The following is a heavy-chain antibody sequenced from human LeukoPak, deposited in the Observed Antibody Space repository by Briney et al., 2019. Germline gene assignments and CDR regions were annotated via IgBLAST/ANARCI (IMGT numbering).Heavy chain of an antibody. Sequence: SETLSLTCTVSGGSISSYYWSWIRQPPGKGLEWIGYIYYSGSTNYNPSLKSRVTISVDTSKNQFSLKLSSVTAADTAVYYCARSVGGYDDYWGQGTLVTVSS. V-gene: IGHV4-59*01. D-gene: IGHD3-22*01. CDR2: IYYSGST. J-gene: IGHJ4*02. CDR1: GGSISSYY. CDR3: ARSVGGYDDY.